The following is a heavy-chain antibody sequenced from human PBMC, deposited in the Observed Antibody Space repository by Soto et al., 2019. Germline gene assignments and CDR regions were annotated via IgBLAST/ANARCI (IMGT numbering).Heavy chain of an antibody. V-gene: IGHV4-59*08. CDR3: AGSSYNWNDGPWFDP. CDR1: GGSISSYY. Sequence: SETLSLTCTVSGGSISSYYWSWIRQPPGKGLEWIGYIYYSGSTNYNPSLKSRVTISVDTSKNQFSLKLSSVTAADTAVYYCAGSSYNWNDGPWFDPWGQGTLVTVSS. J-gene: IGHJ5*02. D-gene: IGHD1-1*01. CDR2: IYYSGST.